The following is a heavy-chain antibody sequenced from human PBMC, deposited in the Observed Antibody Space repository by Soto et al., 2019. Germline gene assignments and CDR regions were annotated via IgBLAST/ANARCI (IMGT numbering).Heavy chain of an antibody. Sequence: EASVKVSCKTSGYIFSDYGINWVRQAPGQGLEWMGWISGYSGSANLAQKFQGRVTMTTDKSTRTAYMELRRLRSDDTAVYYCAKRTSGTTWGESDYWGQGTLVTVSS. CDR2: ISGYSGSA. D-gene: IGHD4-17*01. CDR3: AKRTSGTTWGESDY. V-gene: IGHV1-18*04. J-gene: IGHJ4*02. CDR1: GYIFSDYG.